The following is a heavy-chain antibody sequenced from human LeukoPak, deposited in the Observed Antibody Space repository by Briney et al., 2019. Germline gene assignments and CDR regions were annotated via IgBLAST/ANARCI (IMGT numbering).Heavy chain of an antibody. Sequence: GGSLRLSCAASGFTLSIEMNWVRQAPGKGLEWISYISTSGASTYYADSVKGRFTVSRDNAKNSMYLRMDTLRAEDTAVYYCARERGYNYGYSGYYDQWGQGILVTVSS. CDR2: ISTSGAST. D-gene: IGHD5-18*01. J-gene: IGHJ4*02. V-gene: IGHV3-48*03. CDR1: GFTLSIE. CDR3: ARERGYNYGYSGYYDQ.